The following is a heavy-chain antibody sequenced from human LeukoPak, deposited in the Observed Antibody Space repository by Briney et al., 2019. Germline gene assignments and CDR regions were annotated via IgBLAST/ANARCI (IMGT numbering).Heavy chain of an antibody. D-gene: IGHD3-22*01. V-gene: IGHV4-39*07. CDR3: ARDTPYYYDSSGYYHWYFDL. CDR1: GGSISSSSYY. CDR2: IYYSGST. Sequence: SETLSLTCTVSGGSISSSSYYWGWIRQPPGQGLEWIGSIYYSGSTYYNPSLKSRVTISVDTSKNQFSLKLSSVTAADTAVYYCARDTPYYYDSSGYYHWYFDLWGRGTLVTVSS. J-gene: IGHJ2*01.